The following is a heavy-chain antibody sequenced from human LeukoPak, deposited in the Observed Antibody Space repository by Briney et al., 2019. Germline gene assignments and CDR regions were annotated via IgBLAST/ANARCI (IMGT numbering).Heavy chain of an antibody. V-gene: IGHV4-59*11. CDR1: GGSLSSHY. Sequence: SETLSLTCTVSGGSLSSHYWTWVRQSPGKGLEWIGDISNSGSTNYNPSLKSRVTISIDTSKNQFSLKLSSVTAADTAVYYCGRDALVGYFSYYYMDVWGKGTTVTVSS. D-gene: IGHD2-15*01. CDR2: ISNSGST. J-gene: IGHJ6*03. CDR3: GRDALVGYFSYYYMDV.